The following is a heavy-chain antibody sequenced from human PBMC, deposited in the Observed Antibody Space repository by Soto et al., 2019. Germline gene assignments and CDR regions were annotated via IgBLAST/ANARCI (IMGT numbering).Heavy chain of an antibody. V-gene: IGHV4-39*01. CDR3: ARHTGPVVVVTALWGWFDP. D-gene: IGHD2-21*02. CDR1: GGSISSSSYY. Sequence: SETLSLTCTVSGGSISSSSYYWGWIRQPPGKGLEWIGSIYYSGSTYYNPSLKSRVTISVDTSKNQFSLKLSSVTAADTAVYYCARHTGPVVVVTALWGWFDPWGQGTLVTVSS. J-gene: IGHJ5*02. CDR2: IYYSGST.